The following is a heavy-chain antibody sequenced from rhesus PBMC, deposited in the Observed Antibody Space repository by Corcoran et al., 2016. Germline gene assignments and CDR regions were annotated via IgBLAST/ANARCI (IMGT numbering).Heavy chain of an antibody. CDR3: AREEGFEYSNFRSPYFDY. CDR2: IYGSGGST. Sequence: QVQLQESGPGLVKPSETLSLTCAVSGGSLSSNYWSWLRQPPGKGLAWIGRIYGSGGSTDHNPSLKSRVTMSTDTSKNQFSLKLSSVTAADTAVYYCAREEGFEYSNFRSPYFDYWGQGVLVTVSS. V-gene: IGHV4-160*01. CDR1: GGSLSSNY. D-gene: IGHD4-23*01. J-gene: IGHJ4*01.